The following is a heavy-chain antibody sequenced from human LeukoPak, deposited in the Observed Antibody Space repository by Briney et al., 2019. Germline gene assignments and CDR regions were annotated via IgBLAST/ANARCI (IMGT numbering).Heavy chain of an antibody. Sequence: GGSLRLSCAASGFTFSSYGMSWVRQAPGKGLEWVSAISGSGGSTYYADSVKGRFTISRDNSKNTLYLQMNSLRAEDTAVYYCAKTGDCSSTSCYGYYYYYMDVWGKGTTVTISS. D-gene: IGHD2-2*01. CDR1: GFTFSSYG. CDR3: AKTGDCSSTSCYGYYYYYMDV. CDR2: ISGSGGST. V-gene: IGHV3-23*01. J-gene: IGHJ6*03.